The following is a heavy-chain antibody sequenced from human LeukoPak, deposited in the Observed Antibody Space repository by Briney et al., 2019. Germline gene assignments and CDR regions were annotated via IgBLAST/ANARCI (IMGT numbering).Heavy chain of an antibody. V-gene: IGHV4-59*11. J-gene: IGHJ3*02. Sequence: SETLSLTCAVSADSFSSRYWTWIRQPPGKGLEWIGYISYIGSTNYNPSLKSRVTISIDTSKNQFSLKLSSVTAADTAVYYCARDLVTVTKGFDIWGQGTMVSVSS. D-gene: IGHD4-17*01. CDR2: ISYIGST. CDR3: ARDLVTVTKGFDI. CDR1: ADSFSSRY.